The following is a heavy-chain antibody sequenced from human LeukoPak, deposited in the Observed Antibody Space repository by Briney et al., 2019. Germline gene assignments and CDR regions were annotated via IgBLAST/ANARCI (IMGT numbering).Heavy chain of an antibody. V-gene: IGHV3-15*01. CDR3: TTGRGGSYYIY. CDR2: IKSNTNGGTT. J-gene: IGHJ4*02. Sequence: PGGSLRLSCAASGFSFNNAWMSWVRQAPGKGLEWVGHIKSNTNGGTTGYAAPVKGRFTISRDDSKNTLYLQMNSLKTEDTAMYYCTTGRGGSYYIYWGQGTLVTVSS. D-gene: IGHD1-26*01. CDR1: GFSFNNAW.